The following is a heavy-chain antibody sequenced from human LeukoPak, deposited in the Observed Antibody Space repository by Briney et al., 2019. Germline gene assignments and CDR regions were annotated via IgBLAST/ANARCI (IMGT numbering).Heavy chain of an antibody. CDR1: GYTFTGYY. CDR3: ARETAAAFDI. CDR2: INPNSGGT. J-gene: IGHJ3*02. D-gene: IGHD1-14*01. V-gene: IGHV1-2*02. Sequence: GASVRVSCKASGYTFTGYYMHWVGQAPGQGLEGRGWINPNSGGTNYAQTFQGRLTMTRDTSISTAYMELGRLRSDDTAVYYCARETAAAFDIWGQGTMVTVSS.